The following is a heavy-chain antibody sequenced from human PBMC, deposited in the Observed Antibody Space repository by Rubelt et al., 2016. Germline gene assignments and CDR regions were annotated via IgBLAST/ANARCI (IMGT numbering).Heavy chain of an antibody. Sequence: QVQLQESAPGLVKPSQTLSLTCTVSGGSISSGGYYWTWIRQHPGKGLEWIGYIYYSGSTYYNPSLKSRVTISVDTSKKQFSLKVYSVTAADTAVYYVARTDRYYSDYWGQGTLVTVSS. J-gene: IGHJ4*02. CDR3: ARTDRYYSDY. CDR1: GGSISSGGYY. V-gene: IGHV4-31*03. D-gene: IGHD2-15*01. CDR2: IYYSGST.